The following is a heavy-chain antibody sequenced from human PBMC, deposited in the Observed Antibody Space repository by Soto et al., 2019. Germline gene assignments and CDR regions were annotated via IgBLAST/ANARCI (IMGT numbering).Heavy chain of an antibody. CDR1: GGSVSSGSYY. V-gene: IGHV4-61*01. Sequence: SETLSLTCTVSGGSVSSGSYYWSWIRQPPGKGLEWIGYIYYSGSTNYNPSLKSRVTISVDTSKNQFSLKLSSVTAADTAVYYCARGRYDFWSGYSPGAYYGMDVWGQGTTVTVSS. CDR2: IYYSGST. J-gene: IGHJ6*02. CDR3: ARGRYDFWSGYSPGAYYGMDV. D-gene: IGHD3-3*01.